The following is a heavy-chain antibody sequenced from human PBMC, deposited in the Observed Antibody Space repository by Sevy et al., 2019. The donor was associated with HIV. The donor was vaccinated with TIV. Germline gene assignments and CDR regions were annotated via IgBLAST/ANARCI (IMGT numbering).Heavy chain of an antibody. J-gene: IGHJ3*02. D-gene: IGHD3-10*01. CDR1: GGTFSSYA. Sequence: ASVKVSCKASGGTFSSYAISWVRQAPGQGLEWMGRIIPIFGTANYAQKFQGRVTITADESTSTAYMELSSLRSEDTAVYYCARDYTIGRHGELGARHAFDIWGQGTMVTVSS. CDR3: ARDYTIGRHGELGARHAFDI. CDR2: IIPIFGTA. V-gene: IGHV1-69*13.